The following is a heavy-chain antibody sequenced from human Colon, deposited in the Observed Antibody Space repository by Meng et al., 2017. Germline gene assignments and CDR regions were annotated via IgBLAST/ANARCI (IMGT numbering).Heavy chain of an antibody. D-gene: IGHD3-10*01. Sequence: ASVKVSCKASGYSFTSYGISWVRQPPGQGLEWMGWISAYNRNTKYSQQLQGRVTLTTDTSTSTAYLELRSLKSDDTAVYYCARDGVAMVRGINEYWGQGTLVTGSS. J-gene: IGHJ4*02. V-gene: IGHV1-18*01. CDR3: ARDGVAMVRGINEY. CDR1: GYSFTSYG. CDR2: ISAYNRNT.